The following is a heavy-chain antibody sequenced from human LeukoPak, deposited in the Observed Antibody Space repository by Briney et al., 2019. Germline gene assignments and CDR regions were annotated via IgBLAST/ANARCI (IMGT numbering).Heavy chain of an antibody. CDR2: IKKTGRET. CDR3: ARAVVVAATQFDY. V-gene: IGHV3-7*01. D-gene: IGHD2-15*01. Sequence: GGPLRLPCAASGFPFSHFWMSWVRQAPGKGLEGVAYIKKTGRETYYVDSVKGRFTITRDNTRNSLFLQMYRLRAEDTAVYYCARAVVVAATQFDYWGQGTLVTVSS. J-gene: IGHJ4*02. CDR1: GFPFSHFW.